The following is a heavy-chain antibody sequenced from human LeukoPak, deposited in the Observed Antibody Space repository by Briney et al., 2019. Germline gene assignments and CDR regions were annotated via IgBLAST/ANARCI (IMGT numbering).Heavy chain of an antibody. CDR1: GFTFSSYS. Sequence: GGSLRLSCAASGFTFSSYSMNWVRQAPGKGLGWVSSISSSSSYIYYADSVKGRFTISRDNAKNSLYLQMNSLRVEDTAVYYCAREAHNYYMDVWGKGTTVTVSS. CDR3: AREAHNYYMDV. V-gene: IGHV3-21*01. CDR2: ISSSSSYI. J-gene: IGHJ6*03.